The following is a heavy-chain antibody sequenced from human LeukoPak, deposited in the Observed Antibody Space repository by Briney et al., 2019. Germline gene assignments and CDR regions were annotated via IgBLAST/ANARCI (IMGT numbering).Heavy chain of an antibody. CDR3: ARDNSVGDNAWWFDP. J-gene: IGHJ5*02. CDR2: INPTGGST. Sequence: ASVKVSCKASGYTFTSYYMHWVRQAPGQGLEWMGLINPTGGSTGYAQKFQGRVTMTRDMSTSTDYMELSSLRSEETAIYYCARDNSVGDNAWWFDPWGQGTLATVSS. CDR1: GYTFTSYY. V-gene: IGHV1-46*01. D-gene: IGHD1-26*01.